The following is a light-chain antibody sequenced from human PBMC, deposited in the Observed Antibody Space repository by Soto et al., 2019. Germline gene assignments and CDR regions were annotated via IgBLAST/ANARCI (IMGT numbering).Light chain of an antibody. CDR2: DAS. J-gene: IGKJ1*01. Sequence: DIQMTQSPSSLSASVGDRVTITCRASQSMSSWLAWYQQKPGKAPKVLIYDASSLESGVPSRFSGSGSGTEFTLTISSLQPDDFATYYCQQYNSWWWTFGQGTKVDI. CDR1: QSMSSW. CDR3: QQYNSWWWT. V-gene: IGKV1-5*01.